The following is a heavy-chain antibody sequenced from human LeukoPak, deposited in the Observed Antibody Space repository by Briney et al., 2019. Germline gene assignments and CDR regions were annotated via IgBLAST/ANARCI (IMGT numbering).Heavy chain of an antibody. CDR3: ARGNYCSSTSCYVDY. D-gene: IGHD2-2*01. J-gene: IGHJ4*02. CDR1: GGSISSSSYY. CDR2: IYYSGST. V-gene: IGHV4-39*01. Sequence: SETLSLTCTVSGGSISSSSYYWGWIRQPPGKGLEWIGSIYYSGSTYYNPSLKSRVTISVDTPKNQFSLKLSSVTAADTAVYYCARGNYCSSTSCYVDYWGQGTLVTVSS.